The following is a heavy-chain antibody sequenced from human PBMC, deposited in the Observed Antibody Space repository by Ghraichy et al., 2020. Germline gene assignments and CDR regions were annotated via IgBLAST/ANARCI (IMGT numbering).Heavy chain of an antibody. CDR2: IKQDGIEK. CDR1: GFTFSSYW. V-gene: IGHV3-7*03. D-gene: IGHD4-17*01. J-gene: IGHJ4*02. Sequence: GGSLRLSCAASGFTFSSYWMAWVRQAPGKGPEWVANIKQDGIEKYYVDSVRGRFTISRDNAKNSLYLQMNSLRAEDTALYYCARGDDGDLDYWGQGTLVTVSS. CDR3: ARGDDGDLDY.